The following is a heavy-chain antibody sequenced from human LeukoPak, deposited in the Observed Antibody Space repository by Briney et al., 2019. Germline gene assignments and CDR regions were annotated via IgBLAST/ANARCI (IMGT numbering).Heavy chain of an antibody. CDR3: ANLIGFDY. Sequence: SETLSLTCAVYGGSFSGYYWSWIRQPPGKGLEWIGEINHSGSTNYNMSLKSRVTISVDTSKNQFSLKLSSVTAADTALYYCANLIGFDYWGQGTLVTVSS. V-gene: IGHV4-34*01. J-gene: IGHJ4*02. CDR2: INHSGST. CDR1: GGSFSGYY. D-gene: IGHD3-16*01.